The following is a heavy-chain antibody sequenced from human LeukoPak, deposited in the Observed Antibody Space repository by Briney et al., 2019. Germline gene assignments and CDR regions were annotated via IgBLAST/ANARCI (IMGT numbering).Heavy chain of an antibody. V-gene: IGHV1-18*01. Sequence: ASVKVSCKASGYTFTSYGISWVRQAPGQGLEWMGWISAYNGNTNYAQKLQGRVTMTTDTSTSTAYMELRSLRSDDTAVYYCAREYDRSGYSYYFDYWGQGTLVTVSS. D-gene: IGHD3-22*01. CDR2: ISAYNGNT. CDR1: GYTFTSYG. CDR3: AREYDRSGYSYYFDY. J-gene: IGHJ4*02.